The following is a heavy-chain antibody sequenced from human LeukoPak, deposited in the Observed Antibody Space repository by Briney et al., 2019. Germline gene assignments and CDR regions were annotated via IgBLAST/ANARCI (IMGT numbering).Heavy chain of an antibody. J-gene: IGHJ4*02. D-gene: IGHD6-19*01. CDR2: IIADGAST. V-gene: IGHV3-43*02. Sequence: PGGSMRLSCAASTFTFDAYAMHWVRQAAGKCLEWVSLIIADGASTYYADSVKGRFTISRDNSKNSLYLQMNSLRTEDTALYYCAKDFPPSPVAGVDYWGQGTLVTVSS. CDR3: AKDFPPSPVAGVDY. CDR1: TFTFDAYA.